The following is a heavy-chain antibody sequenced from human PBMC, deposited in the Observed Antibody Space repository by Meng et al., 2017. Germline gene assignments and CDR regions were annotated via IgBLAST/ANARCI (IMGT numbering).Heavy chain of an antibody. CDR3: AKDRTNCSSTSCYYQGYYFDY. Sequence: GESLKISCAAPGFTFSSHAMSWVRQAPGKGLEWVSAISGSGGSTYYADSVKGRFTISRDNYKYTPYLQMKSLRAEDKAVYYCAKDRTNCSSTSCYYQGYYFDYWGQGTLVTVSS. CDR1: GFTFSSHA. D-gene: IGHD2-2*01. V-gene: IGHV3-23*01. J-gene: IGHJ4*02. CDR2: ISGSGGST.